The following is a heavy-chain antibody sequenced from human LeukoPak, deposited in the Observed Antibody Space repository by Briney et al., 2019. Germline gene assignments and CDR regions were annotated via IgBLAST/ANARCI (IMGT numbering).Heavy chain of an antibody. Sequence: PGRSLRLSCAASGFTFSSYGMHWVRQAPGQGLEWGAVISYDGSNKYYADSVKGRFTISRDNSKNTLYLQMNSLRAEDTAVYYCAKDMGGGSRTYYDFWSFYYYGMDVWGQGTTVTVSS. CDR1: GFTFSSYG. CDR2: ISYDGSNK. CDR3: AKDMGGGSRTYYDFWSFYYYGMDV. J-gene: IGHJ6*02. D-gene: IGHD3-3*01. V-gene: IGHV3-30*18.